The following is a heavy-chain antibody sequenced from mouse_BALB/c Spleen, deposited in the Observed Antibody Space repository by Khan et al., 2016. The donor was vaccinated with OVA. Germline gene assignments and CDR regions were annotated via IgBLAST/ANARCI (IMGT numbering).Heavy chain of an antibody. CDR3: ARRNYFGYTFAY. Sequence: QVQLQQSGAELARPGASVKLSCTASGYTFTDYYINWVKQRTGQGLEWIGEISPGSGDTYYNERFMGKATLTADKSSSTAYMQLSILTSEASAVYFCARRNYFGYTFAYWGQGTLVTVSA. J-gene: IGHJ3*01. D-gene: IGHD1-2*01. V-gene: IGHV1-77*01. CDR1: GYTFTDYY. CDR2: ISPGSGDT.